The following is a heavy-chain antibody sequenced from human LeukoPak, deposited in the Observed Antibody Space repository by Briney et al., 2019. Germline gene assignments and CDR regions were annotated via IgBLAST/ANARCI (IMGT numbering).Heavy chain of an antibody. J-gene: IGHJ4*02. V-gene: IGHV3-23*01. Sequence: GGSLRLSCAASGFNFANHAMSWVRQTAGKGLEWVSAISGSGGSTYYADSVKGRFTISRDNSKNTLYLQMNSLRAEDTAVYYCAKVAFGELLLYYFDYWGQGTLVTVSS. CDR3: AKVAFGELLLYYFDY. D-gene: IGHD3-10*01. CDR2: ISGSGGST. CDR1: GFNFANHA.